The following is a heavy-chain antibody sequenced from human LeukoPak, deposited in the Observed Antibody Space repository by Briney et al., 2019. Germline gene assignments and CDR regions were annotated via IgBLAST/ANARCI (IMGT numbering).Heavy chain of an antibody. V-gene: IGHV4-59*12. CDR2: IYYSGST. CDR1: GGSISSYY. CDR3: AGDILTGLYDY. D-gene: IGHD3-9*01. Sequence: SETLSLTCTVSGGSISSYYWSWIRQPPGKGLEWIGYIYYSGSTNYNPSLKSRVSISVDTSKNQFSLKLNSVTAADTAVYYCAGDILTGLYDYWGRGTPVTVSS. J-gene: IGHJ4*02.